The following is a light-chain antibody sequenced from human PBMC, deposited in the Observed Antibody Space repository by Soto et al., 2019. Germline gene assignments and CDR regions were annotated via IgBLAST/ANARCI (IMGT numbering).Light chain of an antibody. J-gene: IGKJ4*01. V-gene: IGKV1-9*01. Sequence: DIQLTQSPSLLSASVGDRVTITCRASQGISSYLAWYQQKPGKAPKLLIYAAFTLQSGVPSRFSGSGSGAEFTLTINSLQPEDCATYYCQQLISYPLTFGGGTKVEIK. CDR2: AAF. CDR3: QQLISYPLT. CDR1: QGISSY.